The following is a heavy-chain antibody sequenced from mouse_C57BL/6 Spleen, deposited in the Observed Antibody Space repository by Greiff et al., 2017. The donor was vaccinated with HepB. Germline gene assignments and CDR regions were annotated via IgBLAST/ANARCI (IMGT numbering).Heavy chain of an antibody. V-gene: IGHV1-55*01. CDR3: ARTDTMALYFDY. D-gene: IGHD1-1*02. CDR2: IYPGSGST. CDR1: GYTFTSYW. J-gene: IGHJ2*01. Sequence: VQLQQPGAELVKPGASVKMSCKASGYTFTSYWITWVKQRPGQGLEWIGDIYPGSGSTNYNEKFKSKATLTVDTSSSTAYMQLSSLTSEDSAVYYCARTDTMALYFDYWGQGTTLTVSS.